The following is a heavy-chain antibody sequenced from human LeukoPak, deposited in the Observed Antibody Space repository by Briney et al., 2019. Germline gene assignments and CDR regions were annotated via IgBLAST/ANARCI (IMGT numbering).Heavy chain of an antibody. J-gene: IGHJ4*02. D-gene: IGHD2-21*01. CDR1: GFTFSGSA. Sequence: GGSLRLSCAASGFTFSGSAMHWVRQASGKGLEWVGRIRSKANSHATAYAASVKGRFTISRDDSKNTAYLQMNSLKTEDTAVYYCTSAYCGGDCYSEEIDYWGQGTLVTVSS. V-gene: IGHV3-73*01. CDR3: TSAYCGGDCYSEEIDY. CDR2: IRSKANSHAT.